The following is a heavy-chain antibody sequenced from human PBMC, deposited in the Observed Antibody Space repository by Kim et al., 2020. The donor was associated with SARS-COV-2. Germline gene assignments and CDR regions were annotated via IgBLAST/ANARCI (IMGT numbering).Heavy chain of an antibody. J-gene: IGHJ5*02. V-gene: IGHV4-4*02. Sequence: SETLSLICVVSGASISSSSCWSWVRQPPGKGLEWIGEVDHRGTTTYNVSLKSRVTISVDKSKNQFSLRLNSVSAADTAVYYCARGVSSAWTLRAWFDPWG. CDR3: ARGVSSAWTLRAWFDP. CDR2: VDHRGTT. CDR1: GASISSSSC. D-gene: IGHD3-22*01.